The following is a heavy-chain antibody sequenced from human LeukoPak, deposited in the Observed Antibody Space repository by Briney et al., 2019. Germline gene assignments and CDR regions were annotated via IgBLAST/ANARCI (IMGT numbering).Heavy chain of an antibody. D-gene: IGHD7-27*01. CDR1: DGSISSSSHY. V-gene: IGHV4-39*01. CDR3: ARHQKANWGL. CDR2: IYYSGNT. Sequence: PSETLSLTCTVSDGSISSSSHYWGWIRQPPGKGLEWIGSIYYSGNTYYNPSLKSRVTISVDTSKNQFSLKLSSVTAADTAVYYCARHQKANWGLWGQETLVTVSS. J-gene: IGHJ4*02.